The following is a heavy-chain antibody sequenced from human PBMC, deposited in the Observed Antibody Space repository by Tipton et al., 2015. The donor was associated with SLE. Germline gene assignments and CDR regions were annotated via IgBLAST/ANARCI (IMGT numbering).Heavy chain of an antibody. CDR2: ISSSGSTI. Sequence: SLRLSCAASGFTFSSYEMNWVRQAPGKGLEWVTYISSSGSTIYYADSVKGRFTISRDNAKNSLYLQMNSLRAEDTAVYYCARDSIYDSRGYFDYWGQGTLVTVSS. CDR3: ARDSIYDSRGYFDY. V-gene: IGHV3-48*03. CDR1: GFTFSSYE. J-gene: IGHJ4*02. D-gene: IGHD3-3*01.